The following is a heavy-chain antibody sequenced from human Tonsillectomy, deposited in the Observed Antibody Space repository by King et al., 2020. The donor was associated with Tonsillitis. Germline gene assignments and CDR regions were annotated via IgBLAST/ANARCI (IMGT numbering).Heavy chain of an antibody. D-gene: IGHD3/OR15-3a*01. V-gene: IGHV3-9*01. CDR3: AKGPAGPVIPYYFDY. J-gene: IGHJ4*02. CDR1: GFTFDDYA. CDR2: ISWNSGSI. Sequence: VQLVESGGGLVHPGRSLRLSCAASGFTFDDYAMHWVRQAPGKGLEWVSGISWNSGSIGYADSVKGRFTISRDNAKNSLYLQMNSLRAEDTALYYCAKGPAGPVIPYYFDYWGQGTLVTVSS.